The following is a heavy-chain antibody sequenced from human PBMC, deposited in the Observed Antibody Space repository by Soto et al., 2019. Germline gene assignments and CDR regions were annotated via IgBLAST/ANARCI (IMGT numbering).Heavy chain of an antibody. CDR2: IKSKPDGGTT. D-gene: IGHD4-17*01. Sequence: GGSLRLSCTGSGFTFSNGWMNWVRQGPGRGLEWVGRIKSKPDGGTTDYAAPVKGRFTISRDDSKNKVYLQMNSLKTEDTAVYYCSTGDGAVTGFDYWGQGTLVTVSS. CDR3: STGDGAVTGFDY. J-gene: IGHJ4*02. V-gene: IGHV3-15*07. CDR1: GFTFSNGW.